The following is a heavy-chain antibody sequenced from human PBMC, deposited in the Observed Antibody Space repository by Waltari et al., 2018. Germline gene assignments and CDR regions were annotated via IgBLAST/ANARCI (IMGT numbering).Heavy chain of an antibody. Sequence: EVQLVQSGAEVKKPGATVKLSCKAAGYKFTAYYVHWVQQAPGKGLEWVGRVDPEDGESVYAEKFQGRLTITADTSTDTAYIELSTLRSEDTALFYCATERPQMVFPPLQYWGQGTLVTVSS. V-gene: IGHV1-69-2*01. J-gene: IGHJ4*01. CDR2: VDPEDGES. CDR3: ATERPQMVFPPLQY. CDR1: GYKFTAYY. D-gene: IGHD2-8*01.